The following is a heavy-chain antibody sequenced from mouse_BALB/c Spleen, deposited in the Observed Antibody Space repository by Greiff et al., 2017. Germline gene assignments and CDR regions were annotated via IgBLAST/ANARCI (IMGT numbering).Heavy chain of an antibody. D-gene: IGHD2-12*01. Sequence: EVKLVESGAELVRSGASVKLSCTASGFNIKDYYMHWVKQRPEQGLEWIGWIDPENGDTEYAPKFQGKATMTADTSSNTAYLQLSSLTSEDTAVYYCNAWGYDAWFAYWGQGTLVTVSA. CDR3: NAWGYDAWFAY. J-gene: IGHJ3*01. V-gene: IGHV14-4*02. CDR1: GFNIKDYY. CDR2: IDPENGDT.